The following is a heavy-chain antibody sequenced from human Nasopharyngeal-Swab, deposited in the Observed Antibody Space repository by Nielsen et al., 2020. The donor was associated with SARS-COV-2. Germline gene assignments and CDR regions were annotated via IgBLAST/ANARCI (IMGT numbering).Heavy chain of an antibody. V-gene: IGHV3-9*01. CDR3: ATCYDILTGYSEAFDI. Sequence: SLKISCAASGFTFDDYAMHWVRQAPGKGLEWVSGISWNSGSIGYADSVKGRFTISRDNAKNSLYLQMNSLRAEDTAVYYCATCYDILTGYSEAFDIWGQGTMVTVSS. CDR1: GFTFDDYA. CDR2: ISWNSGSI. D-gene: IGHD3-9*01. J-gene: IGHJ3*02.